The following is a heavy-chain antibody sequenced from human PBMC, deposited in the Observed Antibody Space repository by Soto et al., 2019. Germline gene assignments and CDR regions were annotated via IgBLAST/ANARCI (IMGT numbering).Heavy chain of an antibody. V-gene: IGHV4-39*01. J-gene: IGHJ4*02. Sequence: QLQLQESGPGLVKPSETLSLTCTVSGGSISSSNYYWGWIRQPPGKGLEWIGSIYYSGSTYYNPSLKSRVTISVDTSKNQCSLKLSSVTAADTAVYYCASLGYSSGWYSYWGQGTLVTVSS. CDR3: ASLGYSSGWYSY. D-gene: IGHD6-19*01. CDR2: IYYSGST. CDR1: GGSISSSNYY.